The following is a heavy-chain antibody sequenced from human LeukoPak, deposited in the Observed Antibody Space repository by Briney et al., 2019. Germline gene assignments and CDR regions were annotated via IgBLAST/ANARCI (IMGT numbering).Heavy chain of an antibody. CDR3: ARWGGSGRYGLPFDS. Sequence: GGSLRLSCVASGFIFSNYWMSWVRQVPGKGLEWVANMKQDGREKYLVDSVKGRFTISRDNAKNSVYLQMNSLTDEDTAVYYCARWGGSGRYGLPFDSWGQGTLVTVSS. V-gene: IGHV3-7*01. CDR1: GFIFSNYW. CDR2: MKQDGREK. J-gene: IGHJ4*02. D-gene: IGHD6-13*01.